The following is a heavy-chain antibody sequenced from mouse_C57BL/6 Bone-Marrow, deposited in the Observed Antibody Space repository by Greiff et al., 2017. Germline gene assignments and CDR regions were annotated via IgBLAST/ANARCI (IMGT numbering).Heavy chain of an antibody. CDR2: IYPGSGNT. V-gene: IGHV1-66*01. CDR3: ARSEDWFAY. J-gene: IGHJ3*01. CDR1: GYSFTSYY. Sequence: QVQLKESGPELVKPGASVKISCKASGYSFTSYYIHWVKQRPGQGLEWIGWIYPGSGNTKYNEKFKGKATLTADTSSSTAYMQLSSLTSEDSAVYYCARSEDWFAYWGQGTLVTVSA.